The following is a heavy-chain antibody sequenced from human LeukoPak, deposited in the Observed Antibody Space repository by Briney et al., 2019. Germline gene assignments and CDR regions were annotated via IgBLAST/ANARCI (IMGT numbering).Heavy chain of an antibody. CDR2: IYYSGST. CDR1: GGSVSSGSYY. V-gene: IGHV4-61*01. CDR3: ARVASGYDVFDI. J-gene: IGHJ3*02. D-gene: IGHD3-3*01. Sequence: KPSETQLLTCTFSGGSVSSGSYYWSWIRQPPGKGLEWIGYIYYSGSTNYNPSLKSRVSILVDTSKNQFSLKLSSVTAADTAVFYRARVASGYDVFDIWGQGTMATVSS.